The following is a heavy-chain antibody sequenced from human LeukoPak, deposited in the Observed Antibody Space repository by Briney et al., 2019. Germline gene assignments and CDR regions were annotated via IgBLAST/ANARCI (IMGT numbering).Heavy chain of an antibody. J-gene: IGHJ6*03. CDR3: AKEGQYQLLYYYYYYMDV. CDR2: IRYDGSNK. Sequence: RGSLRLSSAPSGFTFSRYGMHWVRQAPGKGLEGVAFIRYDGSNKYYADSVKCRFTISRDNSKNTVYLQMNSLRAEDTAVYFCAKEGQYQLLYYYYYYMDVWGKGTTVTVSS. V-gene: IGHV3-30*02. CDR1: GFTFSRYG. D-gene: IGHD2-2*01.